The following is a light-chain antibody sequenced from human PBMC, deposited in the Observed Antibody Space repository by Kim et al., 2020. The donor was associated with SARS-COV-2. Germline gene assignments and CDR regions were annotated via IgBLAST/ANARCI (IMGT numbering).Light chain of an antibody. CDR1: SSDVGGYNY. J-gene: IGLJ1*01. CDR2: DVS. Sequence: QSITMSCTGTSSDVGGYNYVSWYQQHPGKAPKPMIYDVSNRPSGVSNRFSGSKSGNTASLTISGLQAEDEADYYCSSYTTSSTPYVFGTGTKVTVL. V-gene: IGLV2-14*03. CDR3: SSYTTSSTPYV.